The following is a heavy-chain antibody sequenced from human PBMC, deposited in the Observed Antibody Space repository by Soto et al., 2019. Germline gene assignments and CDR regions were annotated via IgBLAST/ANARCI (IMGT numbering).Heavy chain of an antibody. CDR1: GGSISSSSYY. Sequence: ETLSLTCTVSGGSISSSSYYWGWIRQPPGKGLEWVAGIGASGDITWYADSVKGRLSISRDNSKNTLYLQLNSLRFEDTAVYYCAKDDFTDRGDDYFDYWGPGTLVTVSS. CDR3: AKDDFTDRGDDYFDY. J-gene: IGHJ4*02. V-gene: IGHV3-23*01. CDR2: IGASGDIT. D-gene: IGHD2-21*02.